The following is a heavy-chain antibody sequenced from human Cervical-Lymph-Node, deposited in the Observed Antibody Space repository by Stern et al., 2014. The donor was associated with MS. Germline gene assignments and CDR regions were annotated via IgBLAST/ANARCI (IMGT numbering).Heavy chain of an antibody. V-gene: IGHV1-2*02. J-gene: IGHJ5*02. CDR2: INTYNGGT. CDR3: ARALCSGSDDCDLNYFDP. Sequence: QVQLVESGAAMKKPGASVKVSCEASGYKFSAYEMNWMRQAPGQGLEWMGKINTYNGGTKSAQKFLGSVTMARDTSMGTAYMELSSLRSVDTAVYYCARALCSGSDDCDLNYFDPWGQGTLVTVSA. D-gene: IGHD2-15*01. CDR1: GYKFSAYE.